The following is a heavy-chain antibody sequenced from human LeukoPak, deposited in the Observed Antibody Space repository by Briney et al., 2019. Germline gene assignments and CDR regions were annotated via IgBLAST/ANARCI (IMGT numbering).Heavy chain of an antibody. CDR2: IYTSGST. V-gene: IGHV4-4*07. CDR3: ARGVVPAAKGTYYLDY. J-gene: IGHJ4*02. D-gene: IGHD2-2*01. CDR1: GGSISSYY. Sequence: SETLSLTCTVSGGSISSYYWSWIRQPAGKGLEWIGRIYTSGSTNYNPSLKSRLTMSVDTSKNQFSLKLSSVTAADTAVYYCARGVVPAAKGTYYLDYWGQGTLVTVSS.